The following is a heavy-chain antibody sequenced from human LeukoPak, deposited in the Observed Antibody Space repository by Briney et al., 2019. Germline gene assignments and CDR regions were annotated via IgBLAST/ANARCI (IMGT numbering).Heavy chain of an antibody. J-gene: IGHJ4*02. Sequence: GRSLRLSCAASGFTFSSYEMNLVRQAPGKGLEWVSYISSSGSPIYYADSVKGRFTISRDNTKNSLFLQMNSLRAEDTAVYYCARLSSGWSRTDYWGQGTLVTVSS. CDR2: ISSSGSPI. CDR1: GFTFSSYE. D-gene: IGHD6-19*01. CDR3: ARLSSGWSRTDY. V-gene: IGHV3-48*03.